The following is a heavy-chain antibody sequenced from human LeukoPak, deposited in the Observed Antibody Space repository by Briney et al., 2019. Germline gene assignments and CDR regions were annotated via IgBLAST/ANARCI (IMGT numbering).Heavy chain of an antibody. CDR1: GFTFSSYA. CDR2: ISGSGGST. D-gene: IGHD3-10*01. Sequence: GGSLRLSCAASGFTFSSYAMSWVRQAPGKGLEWVSAISGSGGSTYYADSVKGRFTISRDNSKNTLYLQMNSLRAEDTAVYYCARMGTSRRSYLKSPFGYWGQGTLVTVSS. V-gene: IGHV3-23*01. J-gene: IGHJ4*02. CDR3: ARMGTSRRSYLKSPFGY.